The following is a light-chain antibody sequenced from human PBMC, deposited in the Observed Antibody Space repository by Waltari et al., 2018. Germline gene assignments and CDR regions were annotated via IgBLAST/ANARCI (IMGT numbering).Light chain of an antibody. J-gene: IGLJ2*01. CDR3: GADHGSGRNFVVV. CDR1: SGHSNNN. V-gene: IGLV9-49*01. Sequence: QPVLTPPPSASASLGASVTLPCTLSSGHSNNNVDWYQQRPGKGPRFVMRVGTGGIVGSKGDGIPDRFSVLGSGLNRYLTIKNIQEEDESDYHCGADHGSGRNFVVVFGGGTKLTVL. CDR2: VGTGGIVG.